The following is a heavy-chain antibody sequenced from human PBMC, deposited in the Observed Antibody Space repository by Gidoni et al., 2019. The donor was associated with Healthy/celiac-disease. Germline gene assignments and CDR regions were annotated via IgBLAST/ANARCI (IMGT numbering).Heavy chain of an antibody. V-gene: IGHV3-33*01. CDR1: GFTFSSYG. Sequence: QVQLVESGGGVVQPGRSLRLSCAASGFTFSSYGMHWVRQAPGKGLEWVAVIWYDGSNRYYADSVKGRFTISRDNSKNTLYLQMNSLRAEDTAVYYCARDLIAASGYYYGMDVWGQGTTVTVSS. D-gene: IGHD6-6*01. CDR2: IWYDGSNR. J-gene: IGHJ6*02. CDR3: ARDLIAASGYYYGMDV.